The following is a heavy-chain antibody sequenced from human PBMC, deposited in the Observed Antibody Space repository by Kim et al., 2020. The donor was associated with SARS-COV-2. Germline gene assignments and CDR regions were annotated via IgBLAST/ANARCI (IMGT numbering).Heavy chain of an antibody. J-gene: IGHJ6*01. CDR2: INHSGST. D-gene: IGHD6-13*01. Sequence: SETLSLTCAVYGGSFSGYYWSWIRQPPGKGLEWIGEINHSGSTNYNPSLKSRVTISVDTSKNQFSLKLSSVTAADTAVYYCARGRIAAGYYYYYGMDGWG. V-gene: IGHV4-34*01. CDR3: ARGRIAAGYYYYYGMDG. CDR1: GGSFSGYY.